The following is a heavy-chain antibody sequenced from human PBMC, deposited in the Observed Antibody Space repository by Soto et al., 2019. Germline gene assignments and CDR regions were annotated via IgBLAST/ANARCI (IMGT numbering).Heavy chain of an antibody. CDR3: ARPLRYCSGGSCYYYSYGMDV. V-gene: IGHV5-51*01. Sequence: PGESLKISCKGSGYSFTSYWIGWVRQMPGKGLEWLGIIYPGDSDTRYSPSFQGQVTISADKSISTAYLQWSSLKASDTAMYYCARPLRYCSGGSCYYYSYGMDVWGQGTTVTVSS. CDR2: IYPGDSDT. D-gene: IGHD2-15*01. J-gene: IGHJ6*01. CDR1: GYSFTSYW.